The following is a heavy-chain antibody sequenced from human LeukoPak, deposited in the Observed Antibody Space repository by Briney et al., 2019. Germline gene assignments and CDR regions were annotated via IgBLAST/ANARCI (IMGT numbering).Heavy chain of an antibody. CDR1: GFSLSTSGVG. Sequence: SGPTLVKPTQTLTLTCTFSGFSLSTSGVGVGWIRQPPGKALEWLALIYWSGDKRYSPSLKSRLTITKDTSKNQVVLTMTNMDPVDTATYYCAHRRYDFWSGYGFPIRRPPAFDIWGQGTMVTVSS. CDR3: AHRRYDFWSGYGFPIRRPPAFDI. J-gene: IGHJ3*02. D-gene: IGHD3-3*01. CDR2: IYWSGDK. V-gene: IGHV2-5*01.